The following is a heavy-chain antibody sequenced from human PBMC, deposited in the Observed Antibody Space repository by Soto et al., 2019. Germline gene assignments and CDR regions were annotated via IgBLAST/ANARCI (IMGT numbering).Heavy chain of an antibody. Sequence: PSETLSLTCTVSGGSISSYYWSWIRQPPGKGLEWIGYIYYSGSTNYNPSLKSRVTISVDTSKNQFSLKLSSVTAADTAVYYCARGVYAYYFDFWGPGTLVTVSS. V-gene: IGHV4-59*01. J-gene: IGHJ4*02. CDR1: GGSISSYY. D-gene: IGHD4-17*01. CDR2: IYYSGST. CDR3: ARGVYAYYFDF.